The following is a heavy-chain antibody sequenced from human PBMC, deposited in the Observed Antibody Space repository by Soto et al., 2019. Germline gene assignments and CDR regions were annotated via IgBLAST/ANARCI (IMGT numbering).Heavy chain of an antibody. CDR2: MNPNSGNT. D-gene: IGHD2-15*01. CDR1: GYTFTSYD. J-gene: IGHJ5*02. Sequence: PVKVSCKASGYTFTSYDINWVRQATGQGLEWMGWMNPNSGNTGYAQKFQGRVTMTRNTSISTAYMELSSLRSEDTAVYYCASREGYCSGGSCYGGNWFDPWGQGTLVTVSS. V-gene: IGHV1-8*01. CDR3: ASREGYCSGGSCYGGNWFDP.